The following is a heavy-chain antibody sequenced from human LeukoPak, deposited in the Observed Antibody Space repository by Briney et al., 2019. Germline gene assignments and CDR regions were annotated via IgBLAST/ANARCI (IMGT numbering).Heavy chain of an antibody. J-gene: IGHJ4*01. Sequence: PSETLSLTCTVSGGSISSYYWSWIRQPPGKGLEWIGYIYYSGSTNYNPSLKSRVTTSVDTSKNQFSLKLSPVTAADTAVYYCARHMGLGYTYFYPYFDYWGQGTLVTVSS. CDR1: GGSISSYY. CDR3: ARHMGLGYTYFYPYFDY. CDR2: IYYSGST. D-gene: IGHD1-1*01. V-gene: IGHV4-59*08.